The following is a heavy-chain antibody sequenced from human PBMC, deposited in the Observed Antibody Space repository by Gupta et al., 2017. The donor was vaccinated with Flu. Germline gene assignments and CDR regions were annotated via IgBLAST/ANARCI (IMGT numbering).Heavy chain of an antibody. Sequence: IVWVRQMPGKGLEYMGIIHPSDSDSRYSPSFQGQVTISADRSMSTAYLQWSSLKASDTAIYYCARQAGAAAPMSFWGQGTLVTVSS. CDR3: ARQAGAAAPMSF. D-gene: IGHD6-25*01. J-gene: IGHJ4*02. V-gene: IGHV5-51*01. CDR2: IHPSDSDS.